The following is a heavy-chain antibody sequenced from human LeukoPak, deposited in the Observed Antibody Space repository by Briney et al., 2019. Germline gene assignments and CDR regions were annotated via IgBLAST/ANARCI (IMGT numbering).Heavy chain of an antibody. Sequence: SETLSLTCTVSGGSISTYYWSWIRQPPGKGLEWFGYIYHTGSANYNPSLKSRVTMSVDTSKTQFSLNLSSVTAADTAVYYCARHRRSSRAFDIWGQGTMVTVSS. J-gene: IGHJ3*02. CDR3: ARHRRSSRAFDI. CDR2: IYHTGSA. D-gene: IGHD6-13*01. CDR1: GGSISTYY. V-gene: IGHV4-59*01.